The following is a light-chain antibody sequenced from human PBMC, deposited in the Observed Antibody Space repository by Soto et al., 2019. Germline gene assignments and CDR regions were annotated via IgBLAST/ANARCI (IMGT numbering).Light chain of an antibody. CDR2: GAS. CDR3: QHYGSSIT. J-gene: IGKJ5*01. Sequence: EIVMPQSPATLSVSPGERATLSCRASQSVSSNLAWYQQKPGQAPSLLIYGASTRATGTPARFSGSGSGTEFTLTISSLQSEDFAVYYCQHYGSSITVGQGTRLEIK. CDR1: QSVSSN. V-gene: IGKV3-15*01.